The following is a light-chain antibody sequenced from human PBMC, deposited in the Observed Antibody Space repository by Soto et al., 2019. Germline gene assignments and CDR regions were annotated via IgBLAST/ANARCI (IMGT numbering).Light chain of an antibody. CDR1: QSVNLNY. J-gene: IGKJ3*01. Sequence: EIVLTQSPGTLSLSPGERATLSCRASQSVNLNYLAWYQQKPGQAPRLLIYGASSRATGIPDRFSGSGSGKEFTLTVSRLGPEDFAIDYWQQYCRSPFTFGPGTKVDIK. CDR2: GAS. V-gene: IGKV3-20*01. CDR3: QQYCRSPFT.